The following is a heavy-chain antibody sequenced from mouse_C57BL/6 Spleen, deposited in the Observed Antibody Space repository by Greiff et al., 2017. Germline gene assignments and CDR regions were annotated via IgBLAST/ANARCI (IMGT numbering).Heavy chain of an antibody. CDR1: GYAFSSSW. J-gene: IGHJ3*01. D-gene: IGHD1-1*01. CDR2: MYPGDGDT. V-gene: IGHV1-82*01. Sequence: QVQLQQSGPELVKPGASVKISCKASGYAFSSSWMNWVKQRPGKGLEWIGRMYPGDGDTNYNGKFKGKATLTADKAYSTAYMQLSSLTSEDAAVYFCARSNYGSSPFAYWGQGTLVTVSA. CDR3: ARSNYGSSPFAY.